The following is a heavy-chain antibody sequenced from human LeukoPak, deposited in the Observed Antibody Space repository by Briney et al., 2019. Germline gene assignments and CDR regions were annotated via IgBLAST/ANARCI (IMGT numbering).Heavy chain of an antibody. D-gene: IGHD3-22*01. CDR1: GGSISSYY. CDR3: ARLSSGYYREGFDY. CDR2: IYYSGST. V-gene: IGHV4-59*01. Sequence: SETLSLTCTVSGGSISSYYWSWIRQPPGKGLEWIGYIYYSGSTNYNLSLKSRVTISVDTSKNQFSLKLSSVTAADTAVYYCARLSSGYYREGFDYWGQGTLVTVSS. J-gene: IGHJ4*02.